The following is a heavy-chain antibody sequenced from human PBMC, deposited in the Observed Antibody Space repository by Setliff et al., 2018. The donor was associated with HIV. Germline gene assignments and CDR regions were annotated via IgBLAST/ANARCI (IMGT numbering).Heavy chain of an antibody. Sequence: PSETLSLTCAVYGGSFSASYWSWVRQTPGKGLEWLGEINHSGTTKYNPSLKSRVSISVNKPRNQFSLKLSSVTAADTAVYYCARQGLTMNRGVPAPILYYFDYWGPGILVTVS. CDR3: ARQGLTMNRGVPAPILYYFDY. D-gene: IGHD3-10*01. CDR1: GGSFSASY. CDR2: INHSGTT. V-gene: IGHV4-34*01. J-gene: IGHJ4*02.